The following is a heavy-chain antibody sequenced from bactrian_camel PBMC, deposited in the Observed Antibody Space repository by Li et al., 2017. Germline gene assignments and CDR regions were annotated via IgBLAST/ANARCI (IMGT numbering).Heavy chain of an antibody. J-gene: IGHJ4*01. V-gene: IGHV3S1*01. D-gene: IGHD3*01. CDR3: AASQERRWGGCPRNYEFAL. CDR2: TVTGSSKT. Sequence: LVESGGGSVQAGGSLRLSCAVSGYTYSAHCMGWFRQGSGKERGGVALTVTGSSKTYYRDSVKGRFTMSRDNAKITLYLQMNMLKPEDTAMDCCAASQERRWGGCPRNYEFALWGLGTQVTVS. CDR1: GYTYSAHC.